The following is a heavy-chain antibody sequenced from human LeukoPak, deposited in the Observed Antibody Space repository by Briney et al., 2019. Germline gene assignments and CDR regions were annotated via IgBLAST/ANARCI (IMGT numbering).Heavy chain of an antibody. J-gene: IGHJ4*02. V-gene: IGHV1-18*01. CDR2: ISAYNGNT. CDR3: ARGAAMAADFDY. CDR1: GYTFTSYG. D-gene: IGHD5-18*01. Sequence: ASVKVSCKASGYTFTSYGISWVRQAPGQGLEWMGWISAYNGNTNYAQKLQGRVTMTRDTSISTAYMELSRLRSDDTAVYYCARGAAMAADFDYWGQGTLVTVSS.